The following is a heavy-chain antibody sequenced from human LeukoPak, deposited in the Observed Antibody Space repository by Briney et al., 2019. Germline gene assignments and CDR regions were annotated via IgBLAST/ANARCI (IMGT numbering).Heavy chain of an antibody. CDR1: GGSISSYY. CDR2: INHSGST. J-gene: IGHJ4*02. CDR3: ARARDGYSYGYLGY. Sequence: PSQTLSLTCTVSGGSISSYYWSWIRQPPGKWLEWIGEINHSGSTNYNPYLKSRVTISVDTSKNQFSLKLSSVTAADTAVYYCARARDGYSYGYLGYWGQGTLVTVSS. D-gene: IGHD5-18*01. V-gene: IGHV4-34*01.